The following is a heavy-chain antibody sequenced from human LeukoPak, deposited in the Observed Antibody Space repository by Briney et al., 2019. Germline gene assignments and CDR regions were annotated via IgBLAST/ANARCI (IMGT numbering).Heavy chain of an antibody. CDR3: ARADYYDSSGYPRF. J-gene: IGHJ4*02. Sequence: GASVKVSCKASGGTFSSYAISWVRQAPGQGLEWMGGIIPIFGTANYAQKFQGRVTITADGSTSTAYMELSSLRSEDTAVYYCARADYYDSSGYPRFWGQGTLVTVSS. D-gene: IGHD3-22*01. V-gene: IGHV1-69*01. CDR2: IIPIFGTA. CDR1: GGTFSSYA.